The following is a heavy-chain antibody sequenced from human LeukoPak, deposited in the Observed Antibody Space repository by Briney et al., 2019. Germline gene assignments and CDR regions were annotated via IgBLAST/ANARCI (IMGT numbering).Heavy chain of an antibody. CDR2: IYYSGST. J-gene: IGHJ4*02. V-gene: IGHV4-59*01. Sequence: SETLSHTCTGSGCSISRYYLSWIRQPPGKGLVWIGYIYYSGSTNYNPPLKSGVPISVDTSKNQFSPELCSVTAADTALCYCARGLGELDGWGQGTMVTVSS. D-gene: IGHD3-16*01. CDR1: GCSISRYY. CDR3: ARGLGELDG.